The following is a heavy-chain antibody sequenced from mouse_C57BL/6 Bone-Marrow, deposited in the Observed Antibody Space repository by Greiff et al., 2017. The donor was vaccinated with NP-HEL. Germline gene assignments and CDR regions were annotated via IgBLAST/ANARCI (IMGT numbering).Heavy chain of an antibody. CDR1: GFTFSSYG. CDR2: ISSGGSYT. J-gene: IGHJ4*01. Sequence: EVKVVESGGDLVKPGGSLKLSCAASGFTFSSYGMSWVRQTPDKRLEWVATISSGGSYTYYPDSVKGRFTISRDNAKNTLYLQMSSLKSEDTAMYYCARHYYSNGYYAMDYWGQGTSVTVSS. CDR3: ARHYYSNGYYAMDY. V-gene: IGHV5-6*01. D-gene: IGHD2-5*01.